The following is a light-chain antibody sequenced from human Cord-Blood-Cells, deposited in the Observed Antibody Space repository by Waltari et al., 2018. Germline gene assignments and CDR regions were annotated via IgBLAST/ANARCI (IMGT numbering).Light chain of an antibody. CDR3: QQYNSYLYT. Sequence: DIQMTQSPSTLSASVGDRVTITCRASQSISSWLAWYQQKPGKAPKLLIYDASSLESGVPSRFSGSGSGTKFTLTISSLQPDDFATHYCQQYNSYLYTFGQGTKLEIK. CDR1: QSISSW. CDR2: DAS. J-gene: IGKJ2*01. V-gene: IGKV1-5*01.